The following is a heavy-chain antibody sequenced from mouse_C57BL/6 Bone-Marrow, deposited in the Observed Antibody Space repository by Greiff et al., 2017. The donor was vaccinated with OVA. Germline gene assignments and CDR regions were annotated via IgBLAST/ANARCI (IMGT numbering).Heavy chain of an antibody. D-gene: IGHD3-1*01. Sequence: EVMLVESGAELVRPGASVKLSCTASGFNIKDDYMHWVKQRPEQGLEWIGWIDPENGDTEYASKFQGKATITADTSSNTAYLQLSSLTSEDTAVFYCTTLSRGGAMDYWGQGTSVTVSS. CDR3: TTLSRGGAMDY. V-gene: IGHV14-4*01. CDR1: GFNIKDDY. CDR2: IDPENGDT. J-gene: IGHJ4*01.